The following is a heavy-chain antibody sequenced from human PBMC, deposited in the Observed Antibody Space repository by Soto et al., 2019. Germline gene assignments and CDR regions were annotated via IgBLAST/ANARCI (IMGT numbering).Heavy chain of an antibody. CDR1: GFTLSGRS. V-gene: IGHV3-74*01. Sequence: EEQLVESGGGLVQPGGSLRLSCAASGFTLSGRSMHWVRQAPGKGLVWVSGIDNAGTDSTYADSVKGRFTSSRDNAKNMLYLQMNSLSVEDTAVYYCARGWFGPDVWGKGTTVTVSS. J-gene: IGHJ6*04. CDR3: ARGWFGPDV. CDR2: IDNAGTDS. D-gene: IGHD3-10*01.